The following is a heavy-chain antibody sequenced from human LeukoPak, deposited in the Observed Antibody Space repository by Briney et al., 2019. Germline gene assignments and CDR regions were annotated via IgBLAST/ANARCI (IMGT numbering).Heavy chain of an antibody. CDR2: ISAYNGNT. CDR3: ASEGSTSCDV. CDR1: GYTFTSYG. V-gene: IGHV1-18*01. J-gene: IGHJ6*04. D-gene: IGHD2-2*01. Sequence: ASVKVSCKASGYTFTSYGISWVRQAPGQGLEWMGWISAYNGNTNYAQKFQGRVTITADESTSTAYMELSSLRSEDTAVYYCASEGSTSCDVWGKGTTVTVSS.